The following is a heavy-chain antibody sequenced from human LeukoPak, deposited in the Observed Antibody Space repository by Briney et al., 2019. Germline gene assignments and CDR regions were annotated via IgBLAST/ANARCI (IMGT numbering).Heavy chain of an antibody. CDR1: GFTFSSYS. Sequence: GGSLRLSCAASGFTFSSYSMNWVRQAPGKGLEWVSSIGSSSTYIYYADSVKGRFTISRDNSKNTLYLQMNSLRAEDTAVYYCAKDRSGYYFDYWGQGTLVTVSS. V-gene: IGHV3-21*04. CDR3: AKDRSGYYFDY. CDR2: IGSSSTYI. J-gene: IGHJ4*02.